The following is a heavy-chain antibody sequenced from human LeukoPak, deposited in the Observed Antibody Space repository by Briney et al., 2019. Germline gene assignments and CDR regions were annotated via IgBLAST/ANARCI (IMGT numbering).Heavy chain of an antibody. V-gene: IGHV1-18*01. J-gene: IGHJ4*02. CDR3: ARDMVVRGVIIIQGYDY. CDR1: GYTFTSYG. D-gene: IGHD3-10*01. Sequence: ASVKVSCKASGYTFTSYGISWVRPAPGQGLEWMGWISAYNGNTNYAQKLQGRVTMTTDTSTSTAYMELRSLRSDDTAVYYCARDMVVRGVIIIQGYDYWGQGTLVTVSS. CDR2: ISAYNGNT.